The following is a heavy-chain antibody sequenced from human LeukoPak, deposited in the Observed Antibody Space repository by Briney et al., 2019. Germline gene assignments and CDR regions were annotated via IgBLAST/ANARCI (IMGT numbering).Heavy chain of an antibody. D-gene: IGHD3-9*01. Sequence: ASVKVSCKASGYTFTGYYMHWVRQAPGQGLEWMGWINPNSGGTNYAQKFQGRVTMTTDTSTSTAYMELRSLRSDDTAVYYCARDSLTGLLGEFDYWGQGTLVTVSS. CDR1: GYTFTGYY. V-gene: IGHV1-2*02. CDR3: ARDSLTGLLGEFDY. J-gene: IGHJ4*02. CDR2: INPNSGGT.